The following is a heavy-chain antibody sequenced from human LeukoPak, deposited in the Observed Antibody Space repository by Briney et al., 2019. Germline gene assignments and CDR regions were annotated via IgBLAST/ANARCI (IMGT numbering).Heavy chain of an antibody. CDR2: IYYSGST. Sequence: SETLSLTCTVSGGSISSGDYYWSWIRQPPGKGLEWIGYIYYSGSTNYNPSLKSRVTISVDTSKNQFSLKLSSVTAADTAVYYCARRRGVVSSSWYLYGDAFDIWGQGTMVTVSS. V-gene: IGHV4-61*08. CDR3: ARRRGVVSSSWYLYGDAFDI. J-gene: IGHJ3*02. CDR1: GGSISSGDYY. D-gene: IGHD6-13*01.